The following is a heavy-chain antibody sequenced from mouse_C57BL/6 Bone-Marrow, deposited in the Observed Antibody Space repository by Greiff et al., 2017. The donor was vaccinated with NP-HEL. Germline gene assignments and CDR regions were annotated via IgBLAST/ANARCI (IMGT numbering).Heavy chain of an antibody. Sequence: VKLMESGPGLVQPSQSLSITCTVSGFSLTSYGVHWVRQSPGKGLEWLGVIWSGGSTDYNAAFISRLSISKDNSKSQVFFKMNSLQADDTAIYYCARNPSTMVTTLYYFDYWGQGTTLTVSS. CDR3: ARNPSTMVTTLYYFDY. CDR2: IWSGGST. D-gene: IGHD2-2*01. CDR1: GFSLTSYG. V-gene: IGHV2-2*01. J-gene: IGHJ2*01.